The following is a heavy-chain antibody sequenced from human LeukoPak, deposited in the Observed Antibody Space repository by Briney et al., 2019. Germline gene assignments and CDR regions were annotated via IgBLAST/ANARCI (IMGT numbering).Heavy chain of an antibody. CDR3: ARGEGELVFDY. CDR1: GGSISSYY. D-gene: IGHD1-26*01. V-gene: IGHV4-59*01. Sequence: SETLSLTCRVPGGSISSYYWSWIRQPPGKGLEWIGYIYYSGSTNYNPSLKSRVTISVDTSKNQFSLKLSSVTAADTAVYYCARGEGELVFDYWGQGTLVTVSS. CDR2: IYYSGST. J-gene: IGHJ4*02.